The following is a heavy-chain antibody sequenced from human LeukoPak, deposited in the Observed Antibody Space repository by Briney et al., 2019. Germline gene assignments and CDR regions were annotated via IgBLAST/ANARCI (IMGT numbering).Heavy chain of an antibody. Sequence: GGSLRLSCAASGFIFSDYYMSWIRQVPGKGLEWVSYTSSSGGATYYAGFVKGRFTVSRDNAQNSLSLQMNSLRAEDTAVYYCAKGSPVDPWGQGTLVTVSS. CDR2: TSSSGGAT. J-gene: IGHJ5*02. CDR3: AKGSPVDP. D-gene: IGHD5-12*01. V-gene: IGHV3-11*01. CDR1: GFIFSDYY.